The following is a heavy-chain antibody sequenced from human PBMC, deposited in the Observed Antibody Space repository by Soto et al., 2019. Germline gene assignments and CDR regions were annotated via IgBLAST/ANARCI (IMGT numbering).Heavy chain of an antibody. CDR3: IASLSGDPYPFDY. J-gene: IGHJ4*02. CDR2: IKSDGVFI. Sequence: GGSLRLSCAASTLNFTVYWIHWVRQAPGKGLVWVSRIKSDGVFINVADSLKGRFTVFRDSASHTLHLQMNSLRVEDTAVYFCIASLSGDPYPFDYWGQGILVTVSS. V-gene: IGHV3-74*01. D-gene: IGHD2-2*02. CDR1: TLNFTVYW.